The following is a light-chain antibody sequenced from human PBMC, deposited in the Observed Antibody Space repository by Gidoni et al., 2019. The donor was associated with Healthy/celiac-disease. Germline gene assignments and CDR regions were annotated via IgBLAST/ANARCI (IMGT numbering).Light chain of an antibody. CDR1: QGISSY. Sequence: AIRMTQSPSSFAASTGDRVTITCRASQGISSYLAGYQQKPGKAPKLLLYAASILQSGVPSRFSRSGSWTDFTLTSSCLQSEDFATDYCQQYYSYPRTFGQGTKVEIK. J-gene: IGKJ1*01. CDR3: QQYYSYPRT. CDR2: AAS. V-gene: IGKV1-8*01.